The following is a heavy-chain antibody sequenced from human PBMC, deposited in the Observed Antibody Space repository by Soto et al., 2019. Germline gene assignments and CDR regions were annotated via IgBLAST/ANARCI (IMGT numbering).Heavy chain of an antibody. J-gene: IGHJ5*02. CDR3: SRHGPQNWFDP. CDR2: IYYSGST. V-gene: IGHV4-59*08. Sequence: QVQLQESGPGLVKPSETLSLTCTVSGGSISSYYWSWIRQPPGKGLEWIGYIYYSGSTNYNPSLKRRVTISVDTSKNQFSLKLSSVTAADTAGYYCSRHGPQNWFDPWGQGTLVTVSS. CDR1: GGSISSYY.